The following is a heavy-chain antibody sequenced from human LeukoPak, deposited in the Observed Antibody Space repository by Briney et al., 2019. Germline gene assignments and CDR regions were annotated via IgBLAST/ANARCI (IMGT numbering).Heavy chain of an antibody. CDR2: ISWNSGSI. J-gene: IGHJ4*02. Sequence: PGRSLRLSCAASGFTFDDYAMHWVRHAPGKGLEWVSGISWNSGSIGYADSVKGRFTISRDNAKNSLYLQMNSLRAEDTALYYCAKDNGSGIVGATVFDYWGQGTLVTVSS. D-gene: IGHD1-26*01. V-gene: IGHV3-9*01. CDR1: GFTFDDYA. CDR3: AKDNGSGIVGATVFDY.